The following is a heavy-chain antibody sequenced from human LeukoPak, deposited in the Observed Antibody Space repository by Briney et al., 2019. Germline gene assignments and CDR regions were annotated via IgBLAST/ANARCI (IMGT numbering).Heavy chain of an antibody. CDR2: INHSGST. CDR3: ARRYDYVWGSYRIDAFDI. J-gene: IGHJ3*02. D-gene: IGHD3-16*02. Sequence: PSETLSLTCAVYGGSFNGYYWSWIRQPPGKGLEWIGEINHSGSTNYNPSLKSRVTISVDTSKNQFSLKLSSVTAADTAVYYCARRYDYVWGSYRIDAFDIWGQGTMVTVSS. V-gene: IGHV4-34*01. CDR1: GGSFNGYY.